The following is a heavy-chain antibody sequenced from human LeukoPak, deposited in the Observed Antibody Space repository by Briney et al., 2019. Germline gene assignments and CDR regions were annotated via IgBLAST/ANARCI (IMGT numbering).Heavy chain of an antibody. CDR2: ISYDGSNK. CDR1: GFTFSSYA. D-gene: IGHD6-19*01. J-gene: IGHJ4*02. Sequence: GGSLRLSCAASGFTFSSYAMHWVRQAPGKGLEWVAVISYDGSNKYYADSVKGRFTISRDNSKNTLYLQMNSLRAEDTAVYYCARGSSGWVAEVIDYWGQGTLVTVSS. V-gene: IGHV3-30-3*01. CDR3: ARGSSGWVAEVIDY.